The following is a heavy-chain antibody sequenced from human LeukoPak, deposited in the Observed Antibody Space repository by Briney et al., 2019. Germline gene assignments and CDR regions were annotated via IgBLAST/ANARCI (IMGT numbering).Heavy chain of an antibody. J-gene: IGHJ4*02. CDR2: FDPEDGET. CDR3: ATEHLRMPGFFDY. CDR1: GYTFTSYD. D-gene: IGHD2-15*01. V-gene: IGHV1-24*01. Sequence: GASVKVSCKASGYTFTSYDINWVRQATGQGLEWMGGFDPEDGETIYAQKFQGRVTMTEDTSTDTAYMELSSLRSEDTAVYYCATEHLRMPGFFDYWGQGTLVTVSS.